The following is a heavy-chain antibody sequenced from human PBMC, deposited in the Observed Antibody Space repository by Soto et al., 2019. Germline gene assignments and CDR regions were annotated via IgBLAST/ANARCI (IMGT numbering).Heavy chain of an antibody. V-gene: IGHV3-30*18. D-gene: IGHD6-19*01. CDR2: ISYDGSNK. J-gene: IGHJ4*02. Sequence: QVQLVESGGGVVQPGRSLRLSCAASGFTFSSYGMHWVRQPPGKGLEWVAVISYDGSNKYYADSVKGRFTISRDNSKNTLYLQMNSLRAEDTAVYYCAKDLRAVAGHFDYWGQGTLVTVSS. CDR1: GFTFSSYG. CDR3: AKDLRAVAGHFDY.